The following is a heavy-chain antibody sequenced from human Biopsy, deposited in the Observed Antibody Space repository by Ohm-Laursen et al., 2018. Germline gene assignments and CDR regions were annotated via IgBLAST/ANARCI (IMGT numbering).Heavy chain of an antibody. Sequence: SDTLSLTCTVSGGSFPGHYWRWIRQPPGKGLEWIGHISYTGYTSYYASLKSRVTISVGTSRNHFSLRLSSLTAADTAVYYCARGSNDFGGLYFPRWGQGTLLTVSS. CDR2: ISYTGYT. CDR1: GGSFPGHY. J-gene: IGHJ4*02. V-gene: IGHV4-59*11. D-gene: IGHD4-23*01. CDR3: ARGSNDFGGLYFPR.